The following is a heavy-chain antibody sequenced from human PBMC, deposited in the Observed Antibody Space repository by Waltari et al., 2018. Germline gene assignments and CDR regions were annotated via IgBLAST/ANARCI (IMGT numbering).Heavy chain of an antibody. CDR2: IYYSGRT. CDR1: GGSISRSSYY. V-gene: IGHV4-39*01. Sequence: QLQLQESGPGLVKPSETLSLTCTVSGGSISRSSYYWGWIRQPPGKGLECIGNIYYSGRTYYNPSLRSRVTISVDTSKNQFSLKLSSVTAADTAVYYCARRSITSHAFDIWGQGTVVSVSS. CDR3: ARRSITSHAFDI. D-gene: IGHD3-3*01. J-gene: IGHJ3*02.